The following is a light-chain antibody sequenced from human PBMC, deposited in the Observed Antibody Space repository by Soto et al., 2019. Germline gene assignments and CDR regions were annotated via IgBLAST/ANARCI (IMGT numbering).Light chain of an antibody. V-gene: IGKV1-39*01. CDR2: AAS. Sequence: DIQMTQSPSSLSASVGDRVTITCRASQIISTYLNWYQQRAGLAPRLLIYAASSLQSGVPPRFSGSGSGTDFTLTISSLQPEDFASYYCQQLRSYPSTFGGGTKVDIK. J-gene: IGKJ4*01. CDR3: QQLRSYPST. CDR1: QIISTY.